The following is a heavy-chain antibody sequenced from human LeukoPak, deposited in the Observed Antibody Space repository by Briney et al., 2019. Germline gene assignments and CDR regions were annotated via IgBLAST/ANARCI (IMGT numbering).Heavy chain of an antibody. D-gene: IGHD5-12*01. J-gene: IGHJ4*02. CDR2: INHSGST. V-gene: IGHV4-34*01. Sequence: PSETLSLTCAVYGGSFSGYYWGWIRQPPGKGLEWIGEINHSGSTNYNPSLKSRVTISVDTSKNQFSLKLSSVTAADTAVYYCARVLDRYSGYDYPIDYWGQGTLVTVSS. CDR1: GGSFSGYY. CDR3: ARVLDRYSGYDYPIDY.